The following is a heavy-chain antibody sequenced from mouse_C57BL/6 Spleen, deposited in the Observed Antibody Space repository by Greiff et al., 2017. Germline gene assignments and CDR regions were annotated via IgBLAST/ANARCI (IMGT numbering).Heavy chain of an antibody. CDR3: AREGAYYSNYVYFDY. J-gene: IGHJ2*01. D-gene: IGHD2-5*01. CDR1: GYTFTDYN. CDR2: INPNNGGT. V-gene: IGHV1-18*01. Sequence: EVKLQQSGPELVKPGASVKIPCKASGYTFTDYNMDWVKQSHGKSLEWIGDINPNNGGTIYNQKFKGKATLTVDKSSSTAYMERRSLTSEDTAVYYCAREGAYYSNYVYFDYWGQGTTLTVSS.